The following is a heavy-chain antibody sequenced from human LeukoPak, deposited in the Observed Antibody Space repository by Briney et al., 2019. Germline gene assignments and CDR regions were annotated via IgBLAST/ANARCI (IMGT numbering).Heavy chain of an antibody. D-gene: IGHD3-22*01. CDR2: VYYSGST. Sequence: KAAETLSLTCTVSGGSISSNIHYWGWVRQPPGEGLEWVGSVYYSGSTYYNPSLKSRVTISVDTSNNHFSLKLSSVTAADTAVYYCARHERVSGSGYYLDYWGQGTLVTVSS. J-gene: IGHJ4*02. CDR1: GGSISSNIHY. V-gene: IGHV4-39*01. CDR3: ARHERVSGSGYYLDY.